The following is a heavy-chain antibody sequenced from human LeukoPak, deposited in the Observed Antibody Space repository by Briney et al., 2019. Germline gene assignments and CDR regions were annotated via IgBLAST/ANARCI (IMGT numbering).Heavy chain of an antibody. CDR3: ARVSARTYDAFDI. D-gene: IGHD2-2*01. Sequence: SETLSLTCTVSGGSISSYYWSWIRQPPGKGLEWIGYIYYSGSTNYNPSLKSRVTISVDTSKNQFSLKLSSVTAADTAVYYCARVSARTYDAFDIWGQGTMVTVSS. J-gene: IGHJ3*02. V-gene: IGHV4-59*01. CDR2: IYYSGST. CDR1: GGSISSYY.